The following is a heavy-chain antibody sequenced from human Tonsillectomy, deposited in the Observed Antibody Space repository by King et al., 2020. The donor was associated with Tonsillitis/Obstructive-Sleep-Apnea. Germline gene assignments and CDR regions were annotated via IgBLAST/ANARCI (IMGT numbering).Heavy chain of an antibody. CDR1: GFTVSSNY. CDR3: ARDGAITGTTADAFDI. CDR2: IYSGGST. V-gene: IGHV3-53*01. J-gene: IGHJ3*02. D-gene: IGHD1-20*01. Sequence: VQLVESGGGLIQPGGSLRLSCAASGFTVSSNYMSWVRQAPGKGLEWVSVIYSGGSTYYADSVKGRFPISRDNSKNTLYLQMNSLRAEDTAVYYCARDGAITGTTADAFDIWGQGTMVTVSS.